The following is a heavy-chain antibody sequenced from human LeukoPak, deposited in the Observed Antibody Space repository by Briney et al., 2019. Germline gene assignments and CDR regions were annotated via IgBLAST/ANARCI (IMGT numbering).Heavy chain of an antibody. D-gene: IGHD5-24*01. J-gene: IGHJ3*01. V-gene: IGHV3-23*01. CDR1: GFTFSVAA. CDR2: IGASGEST. CDR3: AKDIQLST. Sequence: GGSLRLSCAASGFTFSVAAMTWVRQAPGKGLEWVSLIGASGESTYYADSVKGRFTISRDNSKNTLSLQMNSLRVEDTAMCFCAKDIQLSTWGLGTMVTVSS.